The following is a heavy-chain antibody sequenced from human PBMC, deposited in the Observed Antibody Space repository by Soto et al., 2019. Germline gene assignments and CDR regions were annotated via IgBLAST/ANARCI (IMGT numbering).Heavy chain of an antibody. V-gene: IGHV1-69*02. CDR2: IIPILGIA. Sequence: SVKVSCKASGGTFSIYTISWVLQAPGQGLEWMGRIIPILGIANYAQKFQGRVTITADKSTSTAYMELSSLRSEDTAVYYCASKVELRLAARANRDAFDIWGQGTMVTVSS. CDR1: GGTFSIYT. D-gene: IGHD6-6*01. CDR3: ASKVELRLAARANRDAFDI. J-gene: IGHJ3*02.